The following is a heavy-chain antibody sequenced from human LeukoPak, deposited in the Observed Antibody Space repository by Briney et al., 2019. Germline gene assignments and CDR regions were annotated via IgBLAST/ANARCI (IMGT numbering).Heavy chain of an antibody. V-gene: IGHV1-2*02. CDR3: ARGRYGLLSGYDY. CDR1: GYIFTGYY. D-gene: IGHD3-22*01. Sequence: ASVNVSCKASGYIFTGYYVHWVRRAPGQGLEWMGWMNPNSGDTNYAQKFQGRVTMTRDTSITTAYVELSSLTSDDAAVYYCARGRYGLLSGYDYWGQGAMVTVSS. J-gene: IGHJ4*02. CDR2: MNPNSGDT.